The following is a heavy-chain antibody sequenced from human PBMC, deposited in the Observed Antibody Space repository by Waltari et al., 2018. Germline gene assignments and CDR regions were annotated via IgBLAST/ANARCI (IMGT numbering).Heavy chain of an antibody. CDR1: GGSISRGYSY. J-gene: IGHJ4*02. Sequence: QVQLQESGPGLVKPSQTLSLTCTVSGGSISRGYSYWSWIRQPPGKGLEWIGYISHSGSTYYNASLKSRVTISVDMSKNQFSLKLSSVTAADTAVYYCARRGDAAMELDYWGQGTLVTVSS. CDR2: ISHSGST. D-gene: IGHD1-1*01. CDR3: ARRGDAAMELDY. V-gene: IGHV4-30-4*08.